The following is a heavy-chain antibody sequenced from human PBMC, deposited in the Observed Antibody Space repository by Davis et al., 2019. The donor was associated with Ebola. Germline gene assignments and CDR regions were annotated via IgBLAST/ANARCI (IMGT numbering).Heavy chain of an antibody. CDR3: ARDYRYCSGGSCYYYYYGMDV. D-gene: IGHD2-15*01. CDR2: INPSGGST. CDR1: GYTFTSYY. V-gene: IGHV1-46*01. Sequence: ASVKVSCKASGYTFTSYYLHWVRQAPGQGLEWMGIINPSGGSTSYAQKFQGRVTMTRDTSTSTVYMELSSLRSEDTAVYYCARDYRYCSGGSCYYYYYGMDVWGQGTTVTVSS. J-gene: IGHJ6*02.